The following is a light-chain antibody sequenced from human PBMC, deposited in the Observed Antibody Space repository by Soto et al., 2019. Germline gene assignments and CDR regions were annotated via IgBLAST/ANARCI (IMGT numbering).Light chain of an antibody. CDR2: ANN. Sequence: QSVLTQPPSVSGTPGQRVSISCSGSRSNIGINAVDWYHQLPGTAPKVLIYANNQRPSGVPDRCSGSKSGTSASLAINGLQSDDEAHYYCAAWDASLNGLVFGGGTKLTVL. V-gene: IGLV1-44*01. CDR3: AAWDASLNGLV. J-gene: IGLJ2*01. CDR1: RSNIGINA.